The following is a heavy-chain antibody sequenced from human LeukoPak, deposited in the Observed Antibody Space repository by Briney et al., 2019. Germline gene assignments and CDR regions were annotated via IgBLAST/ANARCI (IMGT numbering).Heavy chain of an antibody. Sequence: PGGSLRLSCEASGFPFSTFWMMWVRQPPGKGLEWVAKIQQDGSGEEYVDSVKGRFTISRDNAKNPLYLQMNSLRVEDTGVYYCARENWYRFDPWGQGTLVTVSS. CDR2: IQQDGSGE. J-gene: IGHJ5*02. CDR3: ARENWYRFDP. D-gene: IGHD1-1*01. V-gene: IGHV3-7*01. CDR1: GFPFSTFW.